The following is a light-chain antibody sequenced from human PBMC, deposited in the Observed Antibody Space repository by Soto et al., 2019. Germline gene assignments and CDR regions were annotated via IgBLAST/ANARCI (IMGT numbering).Light chain of an antibody. V-gene: IGKV3-15*01. CDR1: QSVSSN. J-gene: IGKJ1*01. CDR3: QQYNNWPRT. Sequence: EIVMTQSPATLSVSPGERATLSCRASQSVSSNLAWYQQKPGQAPSLLIYGASTRATGIPARFSGSGSGTELTLTISSLQSEDFAVYSCQQYNNWPRTFGQGTKVEIK. CDR2: GAS.